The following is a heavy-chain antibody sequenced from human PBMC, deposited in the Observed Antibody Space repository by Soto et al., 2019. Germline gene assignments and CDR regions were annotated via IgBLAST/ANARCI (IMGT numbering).Heavy chain of an antibody. D-gene: IGHD1-26*01. V-gene: IGHV3-74*01. J-gene: IGHJ2*01. CDR3: ARVGQGAWYFDL. Sequence: EVQLVESGGGLVQPGGSLTLSCAASGFTFSSNWMHWVRQAPGKGVVWVSRINPDGRGTNYADSVKGQFTISRDNAKNTLYLQMNSLRPEDTAVYYCARVGQGAWYFDLWGRGTLVTVSS. CDR1: GFTFSSNW. CDR2: INPDGRGT.